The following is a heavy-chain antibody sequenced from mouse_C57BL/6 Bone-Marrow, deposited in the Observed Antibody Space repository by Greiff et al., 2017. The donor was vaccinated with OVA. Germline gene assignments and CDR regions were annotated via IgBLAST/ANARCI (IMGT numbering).Heavy chain of an antibody. Sequence: VQLQESGAELARPGASVKLSCKASGYTFTSYGISWVKQRTGQGLEWIGEIYPRSGNTYYNEKYKGKATLTADKSSSTAYMELRSLTSEDSAVYFCARYGNDAMDYWGQGTSVTVSS. CDR1: GYTFTSYG. V-gene: IGHV1-81*01. CDR2: IYPRSGNT. J-gene: IGHJ4*01. CDR3: ARYGNDAMDY. D-gene: IGHD2-1*01.